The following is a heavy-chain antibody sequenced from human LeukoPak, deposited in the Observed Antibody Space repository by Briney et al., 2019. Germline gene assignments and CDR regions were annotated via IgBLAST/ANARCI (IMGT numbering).Heavy chain of an antibody. CDR1: GFTFSTSW. Sequence: GGSLRLSCAASGFTFSTSWMHWVRQAPGKGLVWVSRINTDGRTTGYADSVRGRFTISRDNAKNTLYLQMNGLRAEDTAVYYCAKDLTWNTADYWGQGALVTVSS. J-gene: IGHJ4*02. V-gene: IGHV3-74*01. D-gene: IGHD1/OR15-1a*01. CDR3: AKDLTWNTADY. CDR2: INTDGRTT.